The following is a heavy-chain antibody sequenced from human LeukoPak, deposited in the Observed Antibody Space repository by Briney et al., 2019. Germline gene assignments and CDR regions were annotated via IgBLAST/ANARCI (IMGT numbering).Heavy chain of an antibody. CDR2: IKQDGSEK. D-gene: IGHD6-13*01. CDR1: GFTFSTYW. Sequence: HPGGSLRLSCAASGFTFSTYWMSWVRQAPGKGLEWVANIKQDGSEKNYVDSVKGRFTISRDNAKNSLYLQMNSLRAEDTAMYYCARDSAGNDYWGQGTLVTVSS. V-gene: IGHV3-7*01. CDR3: ARDSAGNDY. J-gene: IGHJ4*02.